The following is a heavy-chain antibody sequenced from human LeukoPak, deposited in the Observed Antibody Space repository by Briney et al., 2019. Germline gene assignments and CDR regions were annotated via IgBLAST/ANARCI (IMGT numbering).Heavy chain of an antibody. Sequence: GGALRLSCAASGFTFRSYAMSWVRQAPGKGREWVSAISGSGGSTYYADSVKGRFTISRDNSKNTLYLQLNTLRAEDTAVYYCARYIPSCGGNCNDGFDIWGQGTMVSVSS. V-gene: IGHV3-23*01. CDR2: ISGSGGST. J-gene: IGHJ3*02. CDR1: GFTFRSYA. D-gene: IGHD2-21*01. CDR3: ARYIPSCGGNCNDGFDI.